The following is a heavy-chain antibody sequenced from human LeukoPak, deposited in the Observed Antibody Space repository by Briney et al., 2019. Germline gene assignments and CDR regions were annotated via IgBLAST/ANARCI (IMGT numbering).Heavy chain of an antibody. V-gene: IGHV1-18*01. CDR3: ARDPDYYGSGSCSY. CDR1: GYTFTSYG. CDR2: ISAYNGNT. Sequence: ASVKVSCKASGYTFTSYGISWVRQAPGQGLEWMGWISAYNGNTNYAQKLQGRVTMTTDTSTSTAYMELRSLRSDDTAVYYCARDPDYYGSGSCSYWGQGTLVTVSS. D-gene: IGHD3-10*01. J-gene: IGHJ4*02.